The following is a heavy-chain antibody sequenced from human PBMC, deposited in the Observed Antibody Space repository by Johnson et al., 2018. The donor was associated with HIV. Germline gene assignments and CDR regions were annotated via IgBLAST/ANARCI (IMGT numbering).Heavy chain of an antibody. J-gene: IGHJ3*02. CDR1: GFTFSSYG. CDR3: ARGSVLDI. V-gene: IGHV3-64*01. D-gene: IGHD3-3*01. CDR2: ISSNGGST. Sequence: VQLVESGGGVVQPGRSLRLSCGASGFTFSSYGMHWVRQAPGKGLEYVSAISSNGGSTYYANSVKGRFTISRDNSKNTLYLQMNTLRAEDMAVYYCARGSVLDIWGRGTMVTVSS.